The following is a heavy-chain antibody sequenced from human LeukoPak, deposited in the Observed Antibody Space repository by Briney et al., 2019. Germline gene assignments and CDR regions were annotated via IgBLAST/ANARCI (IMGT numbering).Heavy chain of an antibody. J-gene: IGHJ4*02. CDR2: ISSSSSYI. CDR1: GFTFSSYS. Sequence: NPGGSLRLSCAASGFTFSSYSMNWVRQAPGKGLEWVSSISSSSSYIYYADSVKGRFTISRDNAKNSLYLQMNSLRAEDTAVYYCARDLMGLWFGCPDYWGQGTLVTVSS. CDR3: ARDLMGLWFGCPDY. D-gene: IGHD3-10*01. V-gene: IGHV3-21*01.